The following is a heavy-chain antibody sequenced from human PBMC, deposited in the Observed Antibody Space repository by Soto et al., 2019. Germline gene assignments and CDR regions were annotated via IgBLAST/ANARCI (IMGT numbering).Heavy chain of an antibody. CDR3: GKPDRRDSSGYPDY. V-gene: IGHV3-30*18. CDR2: ISYDGSNK. D-gene: IGHD3-22*01. Sequence: PGGSLRLSCAASGFTFSDYGMHWVRQAPGKGLEWVAVISYDGSNKYYADSVKGRFTISRDNSKNTLYLQMNSLRAEDTAVYYCGKPDRRDSSGYPDYWGRGTLVTVSS. CDR1: GFTFSDYG. J-gene: IGHJ4*02.